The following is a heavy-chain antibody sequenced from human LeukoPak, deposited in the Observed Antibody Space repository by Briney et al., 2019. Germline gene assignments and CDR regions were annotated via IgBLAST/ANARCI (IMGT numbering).Heavy chain of an antibody. J-gene: IGHJ4*02. CDR2: ISWDGSDT. Sequence: GGSLRLSCAASGFTFNDHAMHSVRQPPGKGLEWVSLISWDGSDTYYTDSVRGRFTISRDNSKNSLYLQMNSLRPEDTAFYYCAKAEGAHQPFDSWGQGTLVTVSS. CDR3: AKAEGAHQPFDS. V-gene: IGHV3-43*01. CDR1: GFTFNDHA. D-gene: IGHD1-26*01.